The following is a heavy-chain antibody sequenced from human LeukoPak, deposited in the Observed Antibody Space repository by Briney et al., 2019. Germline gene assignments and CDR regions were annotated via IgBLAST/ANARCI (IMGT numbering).Heavy chain of an antibody. CDR3: ARVPDYYDSSGYLYYFDY. D-gene: IGHD3-22*01. CDR1: GGSISSYY. V-gene: IGHV4-59*01. J-gene: IGHJ4*02. Sequence: SETLSLTCTVSGGSISSYYWSWLRQPPGKGLEWIGYIYYSGSTNYNPSLKSRVTISVDTSKNQFSLKLSSVTAADTAVYYCARVPDYYDSSGYLYYFDYWGRGTLVTVSS. CDR2: IYYSGST.